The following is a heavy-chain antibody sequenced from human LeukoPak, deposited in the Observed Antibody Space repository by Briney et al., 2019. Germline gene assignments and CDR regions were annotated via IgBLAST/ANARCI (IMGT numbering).Heavy chain of an antibody. CDR1: GGSISSSSYY. V-gene: IGHV4-39*01. Sequence: SETLSLTCTVPGGSISSSSYYWGWIRQPPGKGLEWIGSIYYSGSTYYNPSLKSRVTISVDTSKKQFSLRLSSVTAADTAVYYCARRVGATICFDYWGQGTLVTVSS. D-gene: IGHD1-26*01. J-gene: IGHJ4*02. CDR2: IYYSGST. CDR3: ARRVGATICFDY.